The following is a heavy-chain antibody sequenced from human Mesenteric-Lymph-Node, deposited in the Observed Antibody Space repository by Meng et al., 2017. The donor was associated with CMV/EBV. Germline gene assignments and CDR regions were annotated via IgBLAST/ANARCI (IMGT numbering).Heavy chain of an antibody. CDR1: GFTFSSYA. Sequence: GGSLRLSCAASGFTFSSYAMHWVRQAPGKGLEWVAVISYDGSNKYYADSVKGRFTISRDNSKNTLYLQMNSLRAEDTAVYYCARMPTASSDYWGQGTLVTVSS. D-gene: IGHD3-10*01. CDR2: ISYDGSNK. V-gene: IGHV3-30-3*01. J-gene: IGHJ4*02. CDR3: ARMPTASSDY.